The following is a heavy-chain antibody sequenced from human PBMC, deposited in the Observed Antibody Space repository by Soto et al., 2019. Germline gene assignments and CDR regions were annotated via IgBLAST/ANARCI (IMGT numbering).Heavy chain of an antibody. D-gene: IGHD4-4*01. CDR3: ARPALLITTFDY. V-gene: IGHV3-33*08. Sequence: PGGSLRLSCEASEFTISECSMNWVRQAPGKGLEWVAVIWHDGTNKYYADSVEGRFTISRDNSKNTLYLQMNSLRAEDTAIYYCARPALLITTFDYWGQGTLVTVSS. J-gene: IGHJ4*02. CDR1: EFTISECS. CDR2: IWHDGTNK.